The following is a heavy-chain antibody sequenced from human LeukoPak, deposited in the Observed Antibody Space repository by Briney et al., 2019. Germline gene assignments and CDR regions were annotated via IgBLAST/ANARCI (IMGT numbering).Heavy chain of an antibody. CDR2: ISSNGGST. D-gene: IGHD3-22*01. V-gene: IGHV3-64*04. CDR1: GFTFSSYA. J-gene: IGHJ4*02. CDR3: ARDGRYYYDSSGYWSGDY. Sequence: PGGSLRLACAASGFTFSSYAMHWVRQAPGKGLEYVSTISSNGGSTYYADSVKGRFTISRDNSKNTLYLQMNSLRAEDTAVYYCARDGRYYYDSSGYWSGDYWGQGTLVTVSS.